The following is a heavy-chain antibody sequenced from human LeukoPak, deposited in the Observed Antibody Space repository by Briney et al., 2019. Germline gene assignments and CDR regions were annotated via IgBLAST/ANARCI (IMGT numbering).Heavy chain of an antibody. J-gene: IGHJ4*02. Sequence: SETLSLTCTVSGGSISSSSYYWGWIRQPPGKGLEWIGSIYYSGSTYYNPSLKSRVTISVDTSKNQFSLKLNSVTAADTAVYYCASLAVAGLSEGYWGQGTLVIVSS. CDR2: IYYSGST. CDR3: ASLAVAGLSEGY. D-gene: IGHD6-19*01. CDR1: GGSISSSSYY. V-gene: IGHV4-39*01.